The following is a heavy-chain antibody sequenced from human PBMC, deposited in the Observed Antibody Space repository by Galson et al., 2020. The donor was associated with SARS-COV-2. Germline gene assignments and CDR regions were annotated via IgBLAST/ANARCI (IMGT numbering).Heavy chain of an antibody. CDR1: GFTFSSYW. D-gene: IGHD3-16*01. CDR2: NNNDGSSA. J-gene: IGHJ4*02. V-gene: IGHV3-74*01. Sequence: GGSLRLSCAASGFTFSSYWMNCVRQAPGKGLVWVSRNNNDGSSATYADSVKGRFTICRDNAKNTLYLQMNSLRAEDTAVYYCARVPHSRNVRLGEPEWPGGQGTLVTVSS. CDR3: ARVPHSRNVRLGEPEWP.